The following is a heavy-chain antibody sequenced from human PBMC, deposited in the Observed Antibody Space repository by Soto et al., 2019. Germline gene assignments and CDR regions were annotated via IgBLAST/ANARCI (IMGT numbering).Heavy chain of an antibody. V-gene: IGHV5-51*01. J-gene: IGHJ4*02. CDR1: GYSFTIYC. CDR2: IYLSDSDT. CDR3: ARYSSDWPYYFDY. Sequence: PGESLKSSCKGSGYSFTIYCIAWVLQMPGKGLEWMGIIYLSDSDTRYSPSFQGRVTISADKSISTAYLQWSSLKASDTAMYYCARYSSDWPYYFDYWGQGTLVTVSS. D-gene: IGHD6-19*01.